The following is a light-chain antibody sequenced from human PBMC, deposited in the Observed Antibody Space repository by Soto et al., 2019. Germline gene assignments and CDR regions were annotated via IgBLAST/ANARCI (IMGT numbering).Light chain of an antibody. V-gene: IGKV1-12*01. Sequence: DIQMTQSPSSVSASVGDRVTITCRATQVISSWLAWYQQKPGKAPKLLIYATSNLQSGVPSRFRGRGSGTDFTLTITSLQAEDFATYYCQQANSFPYTFGQGTKLEIK. J-gene: IGKJ2*01. CDR2: ATS. CDR1: QVISSW. CDR3: QQANSFPYT.